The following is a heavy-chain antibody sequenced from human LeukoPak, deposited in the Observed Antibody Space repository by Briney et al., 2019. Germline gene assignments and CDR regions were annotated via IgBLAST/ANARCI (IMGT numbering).Heavy chain of an antibody. J-gene: IGHJ6*03. CDR2: INPNSGGT. V-gene: IGHV1-2*02. CDR3: ARDRDLPFYYYYYMDV. Sequence: ASVKVSCKASGYTFTGYYVHWVRQAPGQGLEWMGWINPNSGGTNYAQKFQGRVTMTRDTSISTAYMELSRLRSDDTAVYYCARDRDLPFYYYYYMDVWGKGTTVTVSS. D-gene: IGHD3-10*01. CDR1: GYTFTGYY.